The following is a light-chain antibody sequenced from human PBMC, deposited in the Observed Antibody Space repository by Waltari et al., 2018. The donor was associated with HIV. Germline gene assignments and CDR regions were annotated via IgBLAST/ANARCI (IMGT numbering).Light chain of an antibody. CDR2: DNN. CDR3: GTWDGSLSAWV. CDR1: CPLSGKHY. V-gene: IGLV1-51*01. Sequence: SVFTHPPSVSAAPGQRVTIPCSARCPLSGKHYLYWYQQLPGTAPKLLISDNNKRPSGIPDRFAGSKSGTSATLGITGLQTGDESDFYCGTWDGSLSAWVFGGGTKLTVL. J-gene: IGLJ3*02.